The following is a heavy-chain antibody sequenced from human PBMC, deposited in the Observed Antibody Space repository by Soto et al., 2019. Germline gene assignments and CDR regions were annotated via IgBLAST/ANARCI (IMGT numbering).Heavy chain of an antibody. Sequence: QITLKESGPTLVKPTQTLTLTCTFSGFSLSTSGVGVGWIRQPPGKALEWLALIYWDDAKHYSPSLKSRLTITKDTPKNQGVLINTKNDPVETAKYLRANKGGGDRILDYWGQGTLVTVSS. D-gene: IGHD3-16*01. CDR2: IYWDDAK. CDR3: ANKGGGDRILDY. V-gene: IGHV2-5*02. J-gene: IGHJ4*02. CDR1: GFSLSTSGVG.